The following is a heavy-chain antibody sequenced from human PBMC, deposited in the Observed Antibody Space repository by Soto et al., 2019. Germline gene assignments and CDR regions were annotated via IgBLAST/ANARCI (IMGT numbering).Heavy chain of an antibody. Sequence: QVQLVQSGAEVKKPGSSVKVSCKASGGTFSSYAISWVRQAPGQGLEWMGGIIPSFGTANYAQKFQGRVTITADESTSTAYRELSSLRSEDTAVYYCARYCSGGSCYSVAFDIWGQGTMVTVSS. J-gene: IGHJ3*02. CDR2: IIPSFGTA. CDR3: ARYCSGGSCYSVAFDI. CDR1: GGTFSSYA. D-gene: IGHD2-15*01. V-gene: IGHV1-69*01.